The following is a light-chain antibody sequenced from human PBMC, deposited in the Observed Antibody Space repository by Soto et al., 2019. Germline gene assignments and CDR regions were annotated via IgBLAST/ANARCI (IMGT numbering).Light chain of an antibody. CDR2: DAS. Sequence: DIQMTQSPSTLSASVGDRVTITCRASQSISSWLAWYQQKPGKAPKLLIYDASSLETGVPSRFSGSGSGTDFTFTISSLQPEDFATYYCQQYDNLPLIFGQGTRLDIK. CDR1: QSISSW. J-gene: IGKJ5*01. V-gene: IGKV1-5*01. CDR3: QQYDNLPLI.